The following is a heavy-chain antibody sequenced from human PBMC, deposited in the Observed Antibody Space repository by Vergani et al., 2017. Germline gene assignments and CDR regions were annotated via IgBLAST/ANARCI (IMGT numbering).Heavy chain of an antibody. CDR2: IYYSGST. CDR1: GGSISSGGYY. CDR3: ARLYSSSSVVGVYYYYYMDV. D-gene: IGHD6-6*01. Sequence: QVQLQESGPGLVKPSQTLSLTCTVSGGSISSGGYYWSWIRQHPGKGLEWIGYIYYSGSTYYNPSLKSLVTISVDTSKNQFSLKLSSVTAADTAVYYCARLYSSSSVVGVYYYYYMDVWGKGTTVTVSS. J-gene: IGHJ6*03. V-gene: IGHV4-31*01.